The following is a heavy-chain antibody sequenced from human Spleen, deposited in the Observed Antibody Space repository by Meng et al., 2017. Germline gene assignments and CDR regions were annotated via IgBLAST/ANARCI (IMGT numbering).Heavy chain of an antibody. D-gene: IGHD6-19*01. CDR2: IFYSGRP. Sequence: VHLQEPGPGLVKPSETLSLICTVSSGTIRSHYWSWIRQPPGKGLEWIGYIFYSGRPNYSPSLKSRVTISIDTSKNQFSLRLSSVTPADTAMYYCASGSGSGWYYFDNWGQGTLVTVSS. CDR1: SGTIRSHY. V-gene: IGHV4-59*11. CDR3: ASGSGSGWYYFDN. J-gene: IGHJ4*02.